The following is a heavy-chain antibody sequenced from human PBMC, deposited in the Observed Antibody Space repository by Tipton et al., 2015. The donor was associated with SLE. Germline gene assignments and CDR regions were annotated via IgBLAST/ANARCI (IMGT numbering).Heavy chain of an antibody. Sequence: TLSLTCTVSGGSISSSSYYWGWIRQPPGKGLEWIGSIYYSGSTYYNPSLKSRVTISVDTSKNQFSLKLSSVTAADTAVYYCARQGPGSYWGQGTLVTVSS. CDR2: IYYSGST. V-gene: IGHV4-39*01. CDR3: ARQGPGSY. CDR1: GGSISSSSYY. J-gene: IGHJ4*02.